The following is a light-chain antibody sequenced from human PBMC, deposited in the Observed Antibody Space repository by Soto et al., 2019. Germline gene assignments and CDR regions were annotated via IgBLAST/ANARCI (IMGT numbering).Light chain of an antibody. J-gene: IGKJ1*01. CDR3: QQYGSSLWT. V-gene: IGKV3-20*01. Sequence: EIVMTQSPATLSVSPVERATLSCRASQSVSSNYLAWYQQKPGQAPRLLIYAASSRATAIPDRFSGSGSGTDFTLTISRLEPEDFAVYYCQQYGSSLWTFGQGTKVDIK. CDR1: QSVSSNY. CDR2: AAS.